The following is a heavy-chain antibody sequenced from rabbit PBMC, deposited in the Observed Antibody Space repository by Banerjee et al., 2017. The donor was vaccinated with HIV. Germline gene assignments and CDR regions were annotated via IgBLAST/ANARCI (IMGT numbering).Heavy chain of an antibody. D-gene: IGHD4-2*01. J-gene: IGHJ4*01. CDR2: IYTTSDTT. V-gene: IGHV1S40*01. Sequence: QSLEESGGGLVQPEGSLTLTCTASGFSFSSSYYMCWVRQAPGKGPEWIACIYTTSDTTSYASWAKGRFTISKTSSTTVTLQMTSLTAADTATYFCARSGYGGGGDALFSLWSPGT. CDR1: GFSFSSSYY. CDR3: ARSGYGGGGDALFSL.